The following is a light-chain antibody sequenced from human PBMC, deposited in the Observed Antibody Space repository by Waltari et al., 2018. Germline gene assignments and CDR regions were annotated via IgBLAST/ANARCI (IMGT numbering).Light chain of an antibody. CDR3: SSYTSSTTYV. CDR2: DVS. V-gene: IGLV2-14*03. Sequence: QSALTQPASVSGSPGQSITISCTGTSSAVGGSHSVSWYQQHPGKAPKPVIYDVSHRPSGVSNRFSGSKSGNTASLTISGLQAEDEADYYRSSYTSSTTYVFGTGTKVTVL. J-gene: IGLJ1*01. CDR1: SSAVGGSHS.